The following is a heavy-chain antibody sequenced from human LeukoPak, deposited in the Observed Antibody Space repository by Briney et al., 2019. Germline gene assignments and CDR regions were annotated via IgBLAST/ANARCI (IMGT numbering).Heavy chain of an antibody. CDR2: FDPEDGET. CDR1: GYTLTELS. J-gene: IGHJ6*03. CDR3: ARQDDSSGNLYYYYMDV. V-gene: IGHV1-24*01. D-gene: IGHD3-22*01. Sequence: GASVKVSCKVSGYTLTELSMHWVRQAPGKGLEWMGGFDPEDGETIYAQKFQGRVTMTRDTSSSTAYMELSRVRSDDTAVYYCARQDDSSGNLYYYYMDVWGKGTTVTVSS.